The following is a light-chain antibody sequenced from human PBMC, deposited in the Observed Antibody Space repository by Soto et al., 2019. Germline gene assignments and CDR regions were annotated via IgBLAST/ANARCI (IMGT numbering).Light chain of an antibody. CDR3: QQYNNWPHT. V-gene: IGKV3-15*01. Sequence: EIVLTQSPGTLSLSPGERATLSCRASQSVSSNLAWYQQKPGQAPRLLIYGASTGATGIPARFSGSGSGTEFTLTISSLQSEDFAVYYCQQYNNWPHTFGQGTKVDIK. J-gene: IGKJ1*01. CDR2: GAS. CDR1: QSVSSN.